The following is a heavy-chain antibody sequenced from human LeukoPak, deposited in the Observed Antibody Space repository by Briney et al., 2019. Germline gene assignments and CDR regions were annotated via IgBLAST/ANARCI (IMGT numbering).Heavy chain of an antibody. J-gene: IGHJ4*02. V-gene: IGHV1-18*01. D-gene: IGHD3-10*02. CDR2: ISVYSGNA. CDR1: GFTFSSYG. Sequence: ASVKVSCKASGFTFSSYGFTWVRRAPGQGLEWMGWISVYSGNADYAQKFQDRFTMTTDTSTNTAYMELRSLRSDDTAVYYCARNAGGDYIRDDSWGQGTLVIVSS. CDR3: ARNAGGDYIRDDS.